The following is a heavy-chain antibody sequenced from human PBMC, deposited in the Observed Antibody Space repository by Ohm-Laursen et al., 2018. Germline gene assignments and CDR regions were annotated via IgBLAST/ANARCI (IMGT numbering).Heavy chain of an antibody. D-gene: IGHD1-26*01. CDR2: ISGTGTRT. CDR3: AKDLGISVPDY. Sequence: SLRLSCAASGFTFSDYAVNWVRQAPGKGLEWVSAISGTGTRTTYANSVKGRFTISRDNSKNTLYLQMNSLRAEDTAVYYCAKDLGISVPDYWGHGTLVTVSS. CDR1: GFTFSDYA. J-gene: IGHJ4*01. V-gene: IGHV3-23*01.